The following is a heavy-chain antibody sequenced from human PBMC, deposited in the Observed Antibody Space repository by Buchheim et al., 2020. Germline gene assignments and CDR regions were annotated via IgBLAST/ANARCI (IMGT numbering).Heavy chain of an antibody. CDR3: AKDDSVSGFCFDF. J-gene: IGHJ4*02. Sequence: EVHLLESGGGLVQPGESLRLSCAASGFTFNTYTMGWVRQAPGKGLEWVSSISGNGVTTKYADSVKGRFTIARDNSRNILYLQRNSLRAEDAAVYFCAKDDSVSGFCFDFGRRGTL. D-gene: IGHD3-22*01. CDR2: ISGNGVTT. V-gene: IGHV3-23*01. CDR1: GFTFNTYT.